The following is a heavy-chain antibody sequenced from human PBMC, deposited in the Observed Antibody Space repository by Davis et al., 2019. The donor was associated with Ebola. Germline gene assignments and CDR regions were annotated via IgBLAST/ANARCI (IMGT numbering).Heavy chain of an antibody. CDR3: AKAQYCTSTTCYDRFDP. D-gene: IGHD2-2*01. CDR2: VYYSGTT. CDR1: GGSISSSNFY. Sequence: PLETLSLTCTVSGGSISSSNFYWGWIRQPPGKGLEWIGSVYYSGTTLYNPSLKSRVTMSVDTSKSQFSLRLTSLTAADTAMYYCAKAQYCTSTTCYDRFDPWGQGTLVSVTS. V-gene: IGHV4-39*07. J-gene: IGHJ5*02.